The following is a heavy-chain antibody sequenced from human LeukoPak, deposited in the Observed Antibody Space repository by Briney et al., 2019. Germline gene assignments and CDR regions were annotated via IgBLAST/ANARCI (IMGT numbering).Heavy chain of an antibody. V-gene: IGHV4-39*01. Sequence: KPSETRSLTCAVSGGSISSSSNYWGWIRQPPGKGLEWIGGIYYSGSTNYNPSLKSRATISLDTSKNQFSLKLSSVTAADTAVYSCARQDYPSQFCSSTSCQMYYFDYWGQGTLVTVSS. D-gene: IGHD2-2*01. CDR3: ARQDYPSQFCSSTSCQMYYFDY. CDR1: GGSISSSSNY. J-gene: IGHJ4*02. CDR2: IYYSGST.